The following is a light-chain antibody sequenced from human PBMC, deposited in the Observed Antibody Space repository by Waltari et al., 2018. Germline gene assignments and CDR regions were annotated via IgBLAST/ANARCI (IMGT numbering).Light chain of an antibody. J-gene: IGLJ1*01. CDR1: HSDIGAYDY. CDR3: SSYSYITTLQI. V-gene: IGLV2-14*01. CDR2: EVS. Sequence: QSALTQPASVSGSLGQSLPIPCTGTHSDIGAYDYVYWYQQHPGKAPKLRLFEVSHRPSGMSNRFSGSKSGDTASPTISGLQPEDEADYYCSSYSYITTLQIFGTGTRLTV.